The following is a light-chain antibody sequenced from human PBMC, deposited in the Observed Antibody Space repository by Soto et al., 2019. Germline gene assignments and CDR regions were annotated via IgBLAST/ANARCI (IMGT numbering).Light chain of an antibody. Sequence: EIVMTQSPATLSVSPGERATLSCRARQSVSDNLAWYQQKPGQAPRLLIYGTFTRATGIPARFSGSGSGTDFTHTNSSLQSEDWAVYYCQQHNNWPWTFGQGTKMEIK. CDR3: QQHNNWPWT. CDR2: GTF. J-gene: IGKJ1*01. V-gene: IGKV3-15*01. CDR1: QSVSDN.